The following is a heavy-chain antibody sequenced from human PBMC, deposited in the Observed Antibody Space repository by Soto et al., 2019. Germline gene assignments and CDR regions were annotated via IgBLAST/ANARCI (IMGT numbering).Heavy chain of an antibody. Sequence: GGSLRLSCAASGFPFSDSYMSWIRQAPGKGLEWISYITFSGNTVYYADSLKGRFTISRDNAKNSLYLQMNRLRAEDTAVYYCARVSWREKYGMDVWGQGTTVTVSS. CDR1: GFPFSDSY. V-gene: IGHV3-11*01. CDR2: ITFSGNTV. CDR3: ARVSWREKYGMDV. J-gene: IGHJ6*02.